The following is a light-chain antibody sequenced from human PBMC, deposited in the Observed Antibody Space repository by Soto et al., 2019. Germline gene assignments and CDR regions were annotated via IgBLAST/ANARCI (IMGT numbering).Light chain of an antibody. J-gene: IGLJ1*01. CDR1: SSDVGGYNY. V-gene: IGLV2-11*01. CDR3: CSYAGSYTYV. CDR2: DVS. Sequence: QSALTQPRSVSGSPGQSVTISCTGTSSDVGGYNYVSWYQQHPGKAPKLMIYDVSKRPSGVPDRFSGSKSGNTASLTISWLQAEDEADYYCCSYAGSYTYVFGPGTKVTVL.